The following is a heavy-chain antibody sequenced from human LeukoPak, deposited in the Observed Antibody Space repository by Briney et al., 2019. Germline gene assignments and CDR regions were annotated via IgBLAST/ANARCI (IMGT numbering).Heavy chain of an antibody. D-gene: IGHD3-10*01. CDR2: TYYRSKWYN. CDR1: GDSVSSNSAA. V-gene: IGHV6-1*01. J-gene: IGHJ4*02. Sequence: SQTLSLTCAISGDSVSSNSAAWNWIRQSPSRGLEWLGRTYYRSKWYNDYAVSVKSRITINPDTSKNQFSLKLSSVTAADTAVYYCASSLRAGALSFFDYWGQGTLVTVSS. CDR3: ASSLRAGALSFFDY.